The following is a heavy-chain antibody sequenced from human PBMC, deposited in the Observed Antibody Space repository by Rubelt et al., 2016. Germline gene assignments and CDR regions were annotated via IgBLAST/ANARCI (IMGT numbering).Heavy chain of an antibody. CDR2: ISHSGTT. CDR3: ARHQWAPTSWYCDL. Sequence: QVQLQESGPGLVKPSETLSLTCTVSGFSISSGYLWGWIRQPPGKGLEWIGSISHSGTTYYNPSLKSRVAVSLDTSKNPFSLKWTSVTAADTAVYPCARHQWAPTSWYCDLWGRGTLVTVSS. V-gene: IGHV4-38-2*02. J-gene: IGHJ2*01. CDR1: GFSISSGYL. D-gene: IGHD1-26*01.